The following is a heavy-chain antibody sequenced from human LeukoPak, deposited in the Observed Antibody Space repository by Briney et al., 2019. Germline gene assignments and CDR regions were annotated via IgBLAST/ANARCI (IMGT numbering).Heavy chain of an antibody. Sequence: GGSLRLSCAASGFTFSGSAVHWVRQSSGKGLEWVGLIDRKVKGYATAFAASVKGRFTISRDDSQNTAFLHMDTLKTEDTALYYCTKDSGTYNWLDPWGQGTLVTVSS. D-gene: IGHD1-26*01. J-gene: IGHJ5*02. CDR1: GFTFSGSA. CDR2: IDRKVKGYAT. V-gene: IGHV3-73*01. CDR3: TKDSGTYNWLDP.